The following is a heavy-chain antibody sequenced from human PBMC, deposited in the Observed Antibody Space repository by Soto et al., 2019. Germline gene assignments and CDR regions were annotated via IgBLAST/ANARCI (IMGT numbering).Heavy chain of an antibody. Sequence: LSLTCTVSGGSISSSSYSWGWIRQPPGKGLEWIGSIYYSGSTYYNPSLKSRVTISVDTSKNQFSLKLSSVTAADTAVYYCARLGEWFGEADFDYWGQGTLVTVSS. CDR2: IYYSGST. J-gene: IGHJ4*02. CDR1: GGSISSSSYS. CDR3: ARLGEWFGEADFDY. D-gene: IGHD3-10*01. V-gene: IGHV4-39*01.